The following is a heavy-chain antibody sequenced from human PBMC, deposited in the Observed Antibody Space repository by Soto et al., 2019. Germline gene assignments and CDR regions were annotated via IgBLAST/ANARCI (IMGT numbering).Heavy chain of an antibody. V-gene: IGHV4-39*01. J-gene: IGHJ4*02. CDR3: ARQRTTVVTQAYFDH. Sequence: SETLSLTCIVSGEAISSSSYYWGWIRQPPGKGLEWIGSIYYSGRTYYNPSFKSRVTISIDTSKNQFSLKLSSVTATDTAVYYCARQRTTVVTQAYFDHWGQGALVTVSS. CDR1: GEAISSSSYY. CDR2: IYYSGRT. D-gene: IGHD2-21*02.